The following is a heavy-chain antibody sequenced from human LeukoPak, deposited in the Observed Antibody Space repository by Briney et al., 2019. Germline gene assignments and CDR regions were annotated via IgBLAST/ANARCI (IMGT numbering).Heavy chain of an antibody. D-gene: IGHD2-8*01. Sequence: GGSLRLSCAASGFSFSTYSFSWVRQAPGKGLEWVSGISASGGDTFYADSVKGRFTISRDNSKNTLSLQMDSLRVEDTAIYYCAKDVRRCNGACTWGQGTLVTVSS. CDR1: GFSFSTYS. J-gene: IGHJ5*02. V-gene: IGHV3-23*01. CDR3: AKDVRRCNGACT. CDR2: ISASGGDT.